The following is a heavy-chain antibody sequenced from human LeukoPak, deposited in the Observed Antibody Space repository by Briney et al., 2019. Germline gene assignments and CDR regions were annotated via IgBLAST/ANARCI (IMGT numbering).Heavy chain of an antibody. V-gene: IGHV3-15*01. Sequence: GGSLRLSCAASGFNFSSFWMHWVRQAPGKEVEWVGRIISKTDGGTTDYDAPVKGRFTISRDDSINTLYLQMNGLKTEDTALYYCTTTGTTTTRFVDYWGQGTLVTVSS. CDR3: TTTGTTTTRFVDY. D-gene: IGHD1/OR15-1a*01. J-gene: IGHJ4*02. CDR2: IISKTDGGTT. CDR1: GFNFSSFW.